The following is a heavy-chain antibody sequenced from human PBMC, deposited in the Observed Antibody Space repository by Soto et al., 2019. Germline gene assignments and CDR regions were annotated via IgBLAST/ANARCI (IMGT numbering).Heavy chain of an antibody. Sequence: ASVKVSCKASGYTFTSYYMHWVRQAPGQGLEWMGIINPSGGSTSYAQKFQGRVTMTRDTSTSTVYMELSSLRSEDTAVYYCASVLSPLTTEYYYYMDVWGKGTTVTVSS. D-gene: IGHD4-17*01. CDR3: ASVLSPLTTEYYYYMDV. CDR2: INPSGGST. CDR1: GYTFTSYY. J-gene: IGHJ6*03. V-gene: IGHV1-46*03.